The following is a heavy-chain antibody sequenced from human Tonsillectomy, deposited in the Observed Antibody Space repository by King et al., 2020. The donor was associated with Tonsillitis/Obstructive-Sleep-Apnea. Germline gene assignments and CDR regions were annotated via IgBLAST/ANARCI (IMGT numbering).Heavy chain of an antibody. CDR1: GGSIRTTSYY. J-gene: IGHJ4*02. CDR2: IYYSGFT. Sequence: QLQESGPGLVKPSETLSLTCTVSGGSIRTTSYYWGWVRQPPGKGLEWVGSIYYSGFTYYNSSLKSRVTITVDTSKNQFSRKLTSVTAADTALYYCARLSKSRWALLGTFDYWGQGTLVTVSS. V-gene: IGHV4-39*01. D-gene: IGHD1-26*01. CDR3: ARLSKSRWALLGTFDY.